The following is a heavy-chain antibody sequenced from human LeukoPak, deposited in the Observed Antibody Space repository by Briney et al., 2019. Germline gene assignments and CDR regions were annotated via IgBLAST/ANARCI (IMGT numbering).Heavy chain of an antibody. D-gene: IGHD3-22*01. CDR3: ARALSSYYYDSSGYRFDY. CDR2: ISAYNGNT. V-gene: IGHV1-18*01. Sequence: ASVKVSCKASDYTFTSYGISWVRQAPGQGLEWMGWISAYNGNTNYAQKLQGRVTMTTDTSTSTAYMELRSLRSDDTAVYYCARALSSYYYDSSGYRFDYWGQGTLVTVSS. J-gene: IGHJ4*02. CDR1: DYTFTSYG.